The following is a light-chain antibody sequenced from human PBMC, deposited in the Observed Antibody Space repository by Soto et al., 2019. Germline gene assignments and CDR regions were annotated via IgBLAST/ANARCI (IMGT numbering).Light chain of an antibody. CDR1: QSISSW. Sequence: DIQMTQSPSTLSASVGDRVTITCRASQSISSWLAWYQQKPGKAPKLLIYDASSLESGVPSRFSGSGSGTEFTLTISSLQPDDFATYFCQQYNSFPLTFGGGTRVEIK. V-gene: IGKV1-5*01. J-gene: IGKJ4*01. CDR2: DAS. CDR3: QQYNSFPLT.